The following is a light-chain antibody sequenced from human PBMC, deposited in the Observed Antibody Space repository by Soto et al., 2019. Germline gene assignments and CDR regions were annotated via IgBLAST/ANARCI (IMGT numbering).Light chain of an antibody. CDR3: HQYNSWPPGT. J-gene: IGKJ2*01. CDR1: QSISRS. Sequence: EIVVTQSPATLSVSPGERATLSCRASQSISRSLAWYQQKPGQAPRLLISDASTRATGIPARFSGSGSGTEFTLTISSLQSEDFALYYCHQYNSWPPGTFGQGPRWIS. CDR2: DAS. V-gene: IGKV3-15*01.